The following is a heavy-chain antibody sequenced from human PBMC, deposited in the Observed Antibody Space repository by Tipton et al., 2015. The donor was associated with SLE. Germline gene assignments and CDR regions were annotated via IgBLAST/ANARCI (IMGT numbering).Heavy chain of an antibody. D-gene: IGHD3-9*01. CDR3: ARKDNEILTGYRPGDAFVI. Sequence: TLSLTCTVSGGSVSSGSYYWSWIRQPPGKGLEWFVYIYYSWSTNYNPSLKSRVTISVDTSKNRFSLKLSSVTAADTAGYYCARKDNEILTGYRPGDAFVIWGQGTMVTVCS. CDR2: IYYSWST. V-gene: IGHV4-61*01. J-gene: IGHJ3*02. CDR1: GGSVSSGSYY.